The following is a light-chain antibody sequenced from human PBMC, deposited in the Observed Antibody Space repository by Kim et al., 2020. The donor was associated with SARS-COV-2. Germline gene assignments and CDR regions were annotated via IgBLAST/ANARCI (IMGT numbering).Light chain of an antibody. CDR2: GAS. Sequence: ASVGDPVTIPCLASQGISTFLAWYQHKPGRVPKLLIYGASTLQPGVPSRFSVSGSVTDFTLTINSLQPEDVATYYCQRHNDALRTFGQGTKVDIK. J-gene: IGKJ1*01. CDR3: QRHNDALRT. V-gene: IGKV1-27*01. CDR1: QGISTF.